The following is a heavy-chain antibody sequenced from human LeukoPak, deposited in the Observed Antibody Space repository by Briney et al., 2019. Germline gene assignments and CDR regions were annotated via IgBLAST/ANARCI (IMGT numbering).Heavy chain of an antibody. V-gene: IGHV1-69*13. J-gene: IGHJ4*02. D-gene: IGHD5-24*01. CDR2: IIPIFGTA. Sequence: SVKVSCKASGGTFSSYAISWVRQAPGQGLEWMGGIIPIFGTANYAQKFQGRVTITADESTSTAYMELSSLRSEDTAVYYCARDRGDGYNLMHYWGQGTLVTVSS. CDR1: GGTFSSYA. CDR3: ARDRGDGYNLMHY.